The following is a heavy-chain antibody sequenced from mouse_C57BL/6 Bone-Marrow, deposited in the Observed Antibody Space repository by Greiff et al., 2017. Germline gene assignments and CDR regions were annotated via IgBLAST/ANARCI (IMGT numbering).Heavy chain of an antibody. CDR1: GYTFTSYG. D-gene: IGHD1-1*01. CDR2: IYPRSGNT. V-gene: IGHV1-81*01. Sequence: QVQLQQSGAELARPGASVKLSCKASGYTFTSYGISWVKQRTGQGLEWIGEIYPRSGNTYYNEKFKGKATLTADKSSSTAYMELRSLTSEDSAVYFWARGLYCSPYYYAMDYWGQGTSVTVSS. J-gene: IGHJ4*01. CDR3: ARGLYCSPYYYAMDY.